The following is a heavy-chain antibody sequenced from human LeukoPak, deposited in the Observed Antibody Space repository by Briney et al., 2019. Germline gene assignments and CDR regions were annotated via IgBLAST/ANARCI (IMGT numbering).Heavy chain of an antibody. CDR2: IIPIFGTA. J-gene: IGHJ6*02. V-gene: IGHV1-69*13. CDR1: GGTFTSYA. CDR3: ARDEMVVAAKGRNYYYGMDV. D-gene: IGHD2-15*01. Sequence: SVNVSCKASGGTFTSYAINWVRQAPGQGLEWMGGIIPIFGTANYAQKFQGRVTITADESTSTAYMELSSLRSEDTAVYYCARDEMVVAAKGRNYYYGMDVWGQGTTVTVSS.